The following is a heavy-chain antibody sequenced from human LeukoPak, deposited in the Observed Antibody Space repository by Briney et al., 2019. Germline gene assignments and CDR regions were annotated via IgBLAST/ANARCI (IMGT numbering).Heavy chain of an antibody. Sequence: GGPRQISCKGSGYPFISSWIGGVRQMPGKGLEWMGIIYPGDSDTRYSPSFQGQVTISADKSISTAYLQWSSLKASDTAMYYCARRHYYDSSGYPYYFDYWGQGTLVTVSS. CDR3: ARRHYYDSSGYPYYFDY. D-gene: IGHD3-22*01. V-gene: IGHV5-51*01. CDR2: IYPGDSDT. CDR1: GYPFISSW. J-gene: IGHJ4*02.